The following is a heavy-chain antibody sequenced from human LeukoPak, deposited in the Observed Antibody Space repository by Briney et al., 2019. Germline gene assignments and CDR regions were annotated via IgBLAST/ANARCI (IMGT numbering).Heavy chain of an antibody. V-gene: IGHV4-31*03. D-gene: IGHD5-18*01. CDR2: IYYSGST. J-gene: IGHJ4*02. CDR1: GGSISSGGYY. Sequence: SETLSLTCTVSGGSISSGGYYWSWIRQHPGKGLEWIGYIYYSGSTYYNPSLKSRVTISVDTSKNQFSLKLSSVTAADTAVYYCAREKGYSYGIDYWGQGTLVTVSS. CDR3: AREKGYSYGIDY.